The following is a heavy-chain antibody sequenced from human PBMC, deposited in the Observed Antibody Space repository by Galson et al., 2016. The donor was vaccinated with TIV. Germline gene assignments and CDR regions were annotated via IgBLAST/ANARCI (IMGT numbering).Heavy chain of an antibody. CDR3: ARLPGYCANGVCFCDYSYGLDV. Sequence: QSGAEVKKAGESLRISCKGSGSTFTRYWIGWVRQMPGKGLEWIGIVYPLDSEAKYNPSFQGQVTISADKSISAAYLQWRSLKASDTAMYYCARLPGYCANGVCFCDYSYGLDVWGQGTTVTVSS. CDR1: GSTFTRYW. V-gene: IGHV5-51*01. J-gene: IGHJ6*02. D-gene: IGHD2-8*01. CDR2: VYPLDSEA.